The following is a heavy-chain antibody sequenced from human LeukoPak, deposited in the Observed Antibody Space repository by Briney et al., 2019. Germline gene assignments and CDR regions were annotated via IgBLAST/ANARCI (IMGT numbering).Heavy chain of an antibody. CDR3: AKAEGGLAYCGGDCYSVGWFDP. CDR2: IWYDGSNK. J-gene: IGHJ5*02. CDR1: GFTFSSYG. V-gene: IGHV3-33*06. D-gene: IGHD2-21*02. Sequence: PGGSLRLSCAASGFTFSSYGMHWVRQAPGKGLEWVAVIWYDGSNKYYADSVKGRFTISRDNSKNTLYLQMNSLRAEDTAAYYCAKAEGGLAYCGGDCYSVGWFDPWGQGTLVTVSS.